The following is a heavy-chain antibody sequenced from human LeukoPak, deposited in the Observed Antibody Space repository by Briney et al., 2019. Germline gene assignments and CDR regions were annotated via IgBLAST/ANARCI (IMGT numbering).Heavy chain of an antibody. Sequence: GGSLRLSCAASGFTFSSYGMNWVRQAPGKGLEWVSSISGSSSYIYYADSVKGRFTISRDNAKNSLYLQMNSLRAEDTAVYYCARDWGLGSGSYGPQDAFDIWGQGTMVTVSS. CDR1: GFTFSSYG. CDR2: ISGSSSYI. V-gene: IGHV3-21*01. CDR3: ARDWGLGSGSYGPQDAFDI. J-gene: IGHJ3*02. D-gene: IGHD3-10*01.